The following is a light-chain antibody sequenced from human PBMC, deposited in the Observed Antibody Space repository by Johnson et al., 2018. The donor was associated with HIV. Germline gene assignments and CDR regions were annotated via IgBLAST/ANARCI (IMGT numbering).Light chain of an antibody. CDR3: GTWDSSLSVYV. Sequence: QSVLTQPPSVSAAPGQKVTISCSGSSSNIGNNYVSWYQQLPGTAPKLLIYDNNKRPSGIPDRFSGSKSGTSATLGITGLQTGDEADYYCGTWDSSLSVYVVGTGTKVNV. J-gene: IGLJ1*01. CDR2: DNN. CDR1: SSNIGNNY. V-gene: IGLV1-51*01.